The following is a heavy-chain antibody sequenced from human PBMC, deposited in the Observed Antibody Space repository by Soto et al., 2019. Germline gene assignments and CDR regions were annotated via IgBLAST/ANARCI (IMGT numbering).Heavy chain of an antibody. D-gene: IGHD4-17*01. V-gene: IGHV1-69*13. CDR1: GGTFSSYA. Sequence: GASVKVSCKASGGTFSSYAISWVRQAPGQGLEWMGGIIPIFGTANYAQKFQGRVTITADESTSTAYMELSSLRSEDTAVYYCAYLPYGDYPTDFDYWGQGTLVTVS. CDR3: AYLPYGDYPTDFDY. J-gene: IGHJ4*02. CDR2: IIPIFGTA.